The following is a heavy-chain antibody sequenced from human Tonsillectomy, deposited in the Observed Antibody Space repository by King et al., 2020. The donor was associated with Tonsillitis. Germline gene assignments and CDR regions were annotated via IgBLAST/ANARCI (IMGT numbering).Heavy chain of an antibody. J-gene: IGHJ3*02. CDR1: GFTFSDYY. CDR2: ISSSGSTI. D-gene: IGHD3-22*01. Sequence: VQLVESGGGLVKPGGSLRLSCAASGFTFSDYYMSWIRQSPGKGLEWVSYISSSGSTIYYADSVKGRITISRDNAKNSLYLQMNSLRAEDTSVYYCAGERITMIVVVNDAFDIWGQGTMVTVSS. V-gene: IGHV3-11*01. CDR3: AGERITMIVVVNDAFDI.